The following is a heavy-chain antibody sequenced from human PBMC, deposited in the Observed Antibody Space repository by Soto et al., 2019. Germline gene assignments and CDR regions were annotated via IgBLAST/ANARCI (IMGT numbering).Heavy chain of an antibody. CDR1: GYTFTSYD. V-gene: IGHV1-8*01. D-gene: IGHD6-19*01. J-gene: IGHJ4*02. CDR2: MNPNNGYT. Sequence: GASVKVSCKTSGYTFTSYDIHWVRQATGQGLEWMGWMNPNNGYTDYAQKFQGRVTMTRDTSLSTAYMELSSLTSDDTAVYYCARCRGWRDYWGQGTLVTVSS. CDR3: ARCRGWRDY.